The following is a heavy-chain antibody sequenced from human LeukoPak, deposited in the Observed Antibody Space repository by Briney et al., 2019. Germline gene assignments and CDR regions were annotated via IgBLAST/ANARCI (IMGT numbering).Heavy chain of an antibody. CDR2: ISGSGGRT. D-gene: IGHD3-22*01. Sequence: GGSLRLSCSASGFGFSSYTMSWVRQAPGKGLEWVAGISGSGGRTNYADSVKGRFTISRDNPKNTLYLQMNSLRAEDTAVYLCAKRGVVIRVILVGFHKEAYYFDSWGQGTLVTVSS. J-gene: IGHJ4*02. V-gene: IGHV3-23*01. CDR1: GFGFSSYT. CDR3: AKRGVVIRVILVGFHKEAYYFDS.